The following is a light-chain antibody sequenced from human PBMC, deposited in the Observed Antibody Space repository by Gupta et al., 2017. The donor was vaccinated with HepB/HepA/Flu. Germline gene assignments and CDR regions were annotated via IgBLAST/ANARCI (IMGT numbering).Light chain of an antibody. Sequence: PGERATLSCGASQSVSRNYLAWYQQRPGLAPRLLIHDTSTRAVGIPDRFSGSGSGTDFTLTISRREPEDFAVYYCQQDGSQPSITFGQGTRMEIK. CDR1: QSVSRNY. CDR3: QQDGSQPSIT. CDR2: DTS. J-gene: IGKJ5*01. V-gene: IGKV3D-20*01.